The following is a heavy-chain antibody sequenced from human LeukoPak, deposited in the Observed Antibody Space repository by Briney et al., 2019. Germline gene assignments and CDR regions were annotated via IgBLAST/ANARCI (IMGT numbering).Heavy chain of an antibody. Sequence: ASARVSCKASGYTFTSYGISWVRQAPGQGLEWMGWISAYNGNTKYAQTLQGRATITTDTSTSTAYMELRSLRSDDTAVYYCARDLPPLAAAGTYYYGMDVWGQGPTVTVSS. J-gene: IGHJ6*02. CDR2: ISAYNGNT. V-gene: IGHV1-18*01. D-gene: IGHD6-13*01. CDR1: GYTFTSYG. CDR3: ARDLPPLAAAGTYYYGMDV.